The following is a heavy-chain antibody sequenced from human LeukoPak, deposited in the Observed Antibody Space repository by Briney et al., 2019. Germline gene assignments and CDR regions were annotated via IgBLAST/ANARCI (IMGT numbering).Heavy chain of an antibody. V-gene: IGHV1-46*01. CDR1: GYTFTSYY. J-gene: IGHJ4*02. Sequence: ASVKVSCKASGYTFTSYYMHWVRQAPGQGLEWMGIINPNGGSTSYAQKFQGRVTMTRDTSTSTVYMELSSLRSEDTAVYYCARGLGYCRGGSCYEPPPFDYWGQGTPVTVSS. D-gene: IGHD2-15*01. CDR3: ARGLGYCRGGSCYEPPPFDY. CDR2: INPNGGST.